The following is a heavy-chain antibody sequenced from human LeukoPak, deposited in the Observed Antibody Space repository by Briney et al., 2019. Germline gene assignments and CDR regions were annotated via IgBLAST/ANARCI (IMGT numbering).Heavy chain of an antibody. CDR2: INPNSGGT. J-gene: IGHJ3*02. CDR3: ARNLWFGESSDAFDM. V-gene: IGHV1-2*02. Sequence: VASVKVSCKASGYTFTGYYMHWVRQAPGQGLEWMGWINPNSGGTNYAQKFQGRVTMTRDTSISTAYMELSRLRSDDTAVYYCARNLWFGESSDAFDMWGQGTMVTVSS. D-gene: IGHD3-10*01. CDR1: GYTFTGYY.